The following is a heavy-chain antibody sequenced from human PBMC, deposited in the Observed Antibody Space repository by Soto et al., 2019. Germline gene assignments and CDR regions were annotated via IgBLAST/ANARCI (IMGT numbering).Heavy chain of an antibody. Sequence: WETLSLTCTVSGVSISSYYWSWIRQPPGKGLEWIGYIYYSGSTNYNPSLKSRVTISVDTSKNQFSLKLSSVTAADTAVYYCASGQVTAMVKSPYYVDDWGQGTLVTVS. D-gene: IGHD5-18*01. V-gene: IGHV4-59*01. J-gene: IGHJ4*02. CDR2: IYYSGST. CDR3: ASGQVTAMVKSPYYVDD. CDR1: GVSISSYY.